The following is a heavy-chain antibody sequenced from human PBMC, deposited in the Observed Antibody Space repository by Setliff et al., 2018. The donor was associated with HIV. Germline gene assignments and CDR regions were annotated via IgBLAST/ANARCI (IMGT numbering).Heavy chain of an antibody. CDR3: ATLSLTFYHNFWSGRDWYSDL. D-gene: IGHD3-3*01. V-gene: IGHV1-24*01. J-gene: IGHJ2*01. CDR2: SDPEAGET. CDR1: GYTLTELS. Sequence: GASVKVSCKVSGYTLTELSMHWVRQTPGKGPEWMGGSDPEAGETIYAQKFQGRVTMTEDTSTDTAYMELSSLRSEDTAVYYCATLSLTFYHNFWSGRDWYSDLWGRGTLVTVSS.